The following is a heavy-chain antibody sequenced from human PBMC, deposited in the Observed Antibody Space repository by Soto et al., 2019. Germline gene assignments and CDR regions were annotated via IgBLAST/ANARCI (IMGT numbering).Heavy chain of an antibody. CDR3: ARDPQGIAVDHSDYYGMDV. CDR2: TSSSGTTI. Sequence: QVQLVESGGGLAKPGGSLRLSCAASGFTFSDYDMSWIRQAPGKGLEWVSYTSSSGTTIYYADSVKGRFTLSRDNAKNSLYLQMDSLRVEDTSVYYCARDPQGIAVDHSDYYGMDVWGQGTTVTVSS. J-gene: IGHJ6*02. D-gene: IGHD6-19*01. CDR1: GFTFSDYD. V-gene: IGHV3-11*01.